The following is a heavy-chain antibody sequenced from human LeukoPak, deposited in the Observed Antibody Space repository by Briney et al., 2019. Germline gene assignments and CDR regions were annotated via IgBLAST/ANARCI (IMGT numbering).Heavy chain of an antibody. CDR1: GFTVSSNY. CDR3: ARSSRGDSSGYYPRYFDY. J-gene: IGHJ4*02. CDR2: IYSGGST. V-gene: IGHV3-66*02. D-gene: IGHD3-22*01. Sequence: GGPLRLSCAASGFTVSSNYMSWVRQAPGKGLEWVSVIYSGGSTYYADSVKGRFTISRDNSKNALYLQMSSLRAEDTAVYYCARSSRGDSSGYYPRYFDYWGQGTLVTVSS.